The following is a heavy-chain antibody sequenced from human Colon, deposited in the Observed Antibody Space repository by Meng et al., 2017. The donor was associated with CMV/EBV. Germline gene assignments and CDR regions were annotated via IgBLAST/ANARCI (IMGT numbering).Heavy chain of an antibody. J-gene: IGHJ5*02. CDR2: IDWDDDK. Sequence: CTLSGVYVNTYKTRVSWIRQSPGKAPEWLARIDWDDDKFYTTSLETRLTISKDISKNQVVLTMTNMDPVDTATYYCARGSYSNWFDPWGQGTLVTVSS. CDR3: ARGSYSNWFDP. D-gene: IGHD2-15*01. V-gene: IGHV2-70*04. CDR1: GVYVNTYKTR.